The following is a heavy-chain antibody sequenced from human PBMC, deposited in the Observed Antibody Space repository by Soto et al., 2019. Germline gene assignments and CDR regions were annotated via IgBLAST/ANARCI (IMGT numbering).Heavy chain of an antibody. D-gene: IGHD6-19*01. Sequence: LSLTCAVSGGSISSSNWWSWVRQPPGKGLEWIGEIYHSGSTNYNPSLKSRVTISVDKSKNQFSLKLSSVTAADTAVYYCARDWAQYSSGWYYYYGMDVWGQGTTVTVSS. CDR1: GGSISSSNW. V-gene: IGHV4-4*02. CDR3: ARDWAQYSSGWYYYYGMDV. CDR2: IYHSGST. J-gene: IGHJ6*02.